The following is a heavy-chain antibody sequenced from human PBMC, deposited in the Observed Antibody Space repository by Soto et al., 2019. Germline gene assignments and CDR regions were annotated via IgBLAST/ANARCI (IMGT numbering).Heavy chain of an antibody. J-gene: IGHJ3*02. CDR2: ISYDGSNK. V-gene: IGHV3-30-3*01. Sequence: GRSLRLSCAASGFTFSSYAMHWVRQAPGKGLEWVAVISYDGSNKYYADSVKGRFTISRDNSKNTLYLQMNSLGAEDTAVYYSTPDFLLALDPFDAFDIWPQGISVTVS. D-gene: IGHD6-19*01. CDR1: GFTFSSYA. CDR3: TPDFLLALDPFDAFDI.